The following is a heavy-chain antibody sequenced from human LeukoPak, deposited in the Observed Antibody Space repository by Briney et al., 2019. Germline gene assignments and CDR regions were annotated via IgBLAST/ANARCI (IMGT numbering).Heavy chain of an antibody. J-gene: IGHJ4*02. CDR1: GGSFSGYY. V-gene: IGHV4-34*01. D-gene: IGHD6-6*01. CDR3: ARVTNSSSPDY. CDR2: INHSGST. Sequence: PSGTLSLTCAVYGGSFSGYYWSWIRQPPGKGLEWIGEINHSGSTNYNPSLKSRVTISVDTSKNQFSLKLSSVTAADTAVYYCARVTNSSSPDYWGQGTLVTVSS.